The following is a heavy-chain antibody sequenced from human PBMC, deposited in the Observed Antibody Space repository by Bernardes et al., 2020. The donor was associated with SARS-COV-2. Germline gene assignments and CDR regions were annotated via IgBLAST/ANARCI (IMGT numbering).Heavy chain of an antibody. V-gene: IGHV3-9*01. J-gene: IGHJ4*02. Sequence: GGSLRLSCVASGFRFDDFAMHWVRQAPGKGLEWVSGISWNSRNIGYADSVKGRFTISRDNAKSSLYLQMNSLGVEDTALYYCAKASPEWELLPWIVSWGQGTLVTVSS. D-gene: IGHD1-26*01. CDR1: GFRFDDFA. CDR2: ISWNSRNI. CDR3: AKASPEWELLPWIVS.